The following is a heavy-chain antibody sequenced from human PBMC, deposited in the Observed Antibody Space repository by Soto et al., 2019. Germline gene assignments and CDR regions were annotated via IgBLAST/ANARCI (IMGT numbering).Heavy chain of an antibody. D-gene: IGHD3-10*01. J-gene: IGHJ3*02. Sequence: SVKVSCKASGGTFSSYGISWVRQAPGEGLEWMGGIIPIFGTANYAQKFQGRVTITADKSTSTAYMELRSLRSEDTVVYYCARASGVGEAWGLYSDAFEIWRQATMVTVSS. V-gene: IGHV1-69*06. CDR1: GGTFSSYG. CDR3: ARASGVGEAWGLYSDAFEI. CDR2: IIPIFGTA.